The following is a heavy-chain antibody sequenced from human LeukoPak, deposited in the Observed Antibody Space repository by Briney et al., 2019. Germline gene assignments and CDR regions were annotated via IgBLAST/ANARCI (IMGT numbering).Heavy chain of an antibody. CDR2: IYYSGIT. Sequence: SETLSLTCTVSGGYIRSYYWSWIRQPPGKGLEWIGYIYYSGITNYNPSLKSRVTISVDTSKNQFSLKLSSVTAADTAVYFCARGGYYGSGNDFRFDPWGQGTLVTVSS. CDR1: GGYIRSYY. D-gene: IGHD3-10*01. V-gene: IGHV4-59*01. J-gene: IGHJ5*02. CDR3: ARGGYYGSGNDFRFDP.